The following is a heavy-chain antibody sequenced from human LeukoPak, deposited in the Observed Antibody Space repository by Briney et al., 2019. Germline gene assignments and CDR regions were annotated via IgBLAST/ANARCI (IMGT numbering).Heavy chain of an antibody. V-gene: IGHV1-18*01. J-gene: IGHJ5*02. CDR3: AREPTAMVSLNWFDP. CDR1: GGTFSSYA. Sequence: AASVKVSCKASGGTFSSYAITWVRQAPGQGLEWMGWISAYNGNTNYGQKFQDRVIMTTDTSATTAYMELRSLKSDDTAVYYCAREPTAMVSLNWFDPWGQGTLVTVSS. CDR2: ISAYNGNT. D-gene: IGHD2-2*01.